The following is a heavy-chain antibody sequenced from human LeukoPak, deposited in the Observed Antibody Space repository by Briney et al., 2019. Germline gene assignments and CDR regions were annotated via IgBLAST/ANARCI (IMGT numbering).Heavy chain of an antibody. J-gene: IGHJ4*02. CDR1: GFTFSSNS. CDR3: ARTLERWLQFFFDY. D-gene: IGHD5-24*01. Sequence: GGSLRLSCAASGFTFSSNSMNWVRQAPGKGLEWVSAISGSGGSTYYADSVKGRFTISRDNSKNTLYLQMNSLRAEDTAVYYCARTLERWLQFFFDYWGQGTLVTVSS. CDR2: ISGSGGST. V-gene: IGHV3-23*01.